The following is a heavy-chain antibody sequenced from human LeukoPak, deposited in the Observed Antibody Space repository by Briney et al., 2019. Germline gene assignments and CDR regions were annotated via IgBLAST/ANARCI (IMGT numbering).Heavy chain of an antibody. CDR3: ARDPGQWLVPDYYYYGMDV. J-gene: IGHJ6*02. V-gene: IGHV1-2*02. D-gene: IGHD6-19*01. CDR1: RYTFTGYY. CDR2: INPNSGGT. Sequence: ASVKVSCTASRYTFTGYYMHWVRQAPGQGLEWMGWINPNSGGTNYAQKFQGRVTMTRDTSISTAYMELSRLRSDDTAVYYCARDPGQWLVPDYYYYGMDVWGQGTTVTVSS.